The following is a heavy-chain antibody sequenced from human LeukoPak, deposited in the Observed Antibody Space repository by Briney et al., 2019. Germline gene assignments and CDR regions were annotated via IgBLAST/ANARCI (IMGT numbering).Heavy chain of an antibody. J-gene: IGHJ3*02. CDR3: ARGLSPSEAYDT. D-gene: IGHD5/OR15-5a*01. Sequence: GGSLRLSCAAYGFTFSGHWMHWVRQAPGKGLVWVSRINTDGSNAIYADSVRGRFTISRDNAKNTLYLQMNSLRAEDTAVYYCARGLSPSEAYDTWGQGTMVAVSS. V-gene: IGHV3-74*01. CDR2: INTDGSNA. CDR1: GFTFSGHW.